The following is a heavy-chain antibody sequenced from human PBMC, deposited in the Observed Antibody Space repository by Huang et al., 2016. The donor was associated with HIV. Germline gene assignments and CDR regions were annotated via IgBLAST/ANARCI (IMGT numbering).Heavy chain of an antibody. CDR2: IKSKTEGGTT. CDR1: GFTFSKAW. D-gene: IGHD3-22*01. V-gene: IGHV3-15*01. J-gene: IGHJ4*02. CDR3: TTHLDYYDSSGYYFGNY. Sequence: EVQLVESGGGLVKPGGSLRLSCAASGFTFSKAWVGWVSQAQGKGRGWVGRIKSKTEGGTTDYAAPVKGRFTISRDDSRNTVYLQMNSLKTEDTAVYYCTTHLDYYDSSGYYFGNYWGQGTLVTVSS.